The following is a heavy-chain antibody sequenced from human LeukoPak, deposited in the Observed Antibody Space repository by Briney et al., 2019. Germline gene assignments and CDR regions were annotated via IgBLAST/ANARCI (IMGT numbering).Heavy chain of an antibody. V-gene: IGHV4-34*01. CDR3: ASRNRPPMVRGVPSVDH. CDR2: INHSGST. D-gene: IGHD3-10*01. CDR1: GGSFSGYY. Sequence: SETLSLTCAVYGGSFSGYYWSWIRQPPGKGLEWIGEINHSGSTNYNPSLKSRVTISVDTSKNQFSLKLSSVTAADTAVYYCASRNRPPMVRGVPSVDHWGQGTLVTVSS. J-gene: IGHJ4*02.